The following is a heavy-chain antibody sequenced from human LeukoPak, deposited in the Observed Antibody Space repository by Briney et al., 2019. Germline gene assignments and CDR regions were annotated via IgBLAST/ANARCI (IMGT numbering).Heavy chain of an antibody. V-gene: IGHV4-39*01. CDR3: AGGVTNRMFDY. D-gene: IGHD3-16*01. CDR2: ISYSGDT. Sequence: SETLSLTCSVSGGSLSSTLYYWGWIRQPPGKGLEWIGTISYSGDTYYTASLKSRVTISVDTSKNQFSLGLTSVTAADTAVYYCAGGVTNRMFDYWGQGTLVTVSS. CDR1: GGSLSSTLYY. J-gene: IGHJ4*02.